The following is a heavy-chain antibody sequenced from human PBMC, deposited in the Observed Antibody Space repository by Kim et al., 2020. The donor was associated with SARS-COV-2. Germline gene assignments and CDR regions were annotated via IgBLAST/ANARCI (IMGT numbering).Heavy chain of an antibody. Sequence: SETLSLTCTVSGGSISSYYWSWIRQPPGKGLEWIGYIYYSGSTNYNPSLKSRVTISVDTSKNQFSLKLSSVTAADTAVYYCARAFDTVTYIDYWGQGTLVTVSS. V-gene: IGHV4-59*13. CDR1: GGSISSYY. J-gene: IGHJ4*02. D-gene: IGHD4-17*01. CDR2: IYYSGST. CDR3: ARAFDTVTYIDY.